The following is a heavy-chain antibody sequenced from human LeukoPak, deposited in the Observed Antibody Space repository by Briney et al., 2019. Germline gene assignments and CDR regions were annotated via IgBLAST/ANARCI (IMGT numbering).Heavy chain of an antibody. CDR1: GFTFSSCS. CDR2: IKRNKDGGTT. J-gene: IGHJ4*02. CDR3: TSTLGY. Sequence: PGGSLRLSCAASGFTFSSCSMNWVRQVPGKGLEWVGLIKRNKDGGTTDYAAPVKGRFTISRDDSKNMLYLQMNGLNTDDTAVYYCTSTLGYWGQGTLVTVSS. V-gene: IGHV3-15*01.